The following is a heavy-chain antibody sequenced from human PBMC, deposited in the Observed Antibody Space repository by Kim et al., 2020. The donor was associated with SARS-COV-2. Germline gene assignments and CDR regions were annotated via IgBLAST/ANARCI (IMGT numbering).Heavy chain of an antibody. D-gene: IGHD3-10*01. J-gene: IGHJ4*02. V-gene: IGHV3-9*01. Sequence: ESVKGRFTISRDNAKNSLWLQMNSLRTEDTALYYCTKDTSADLLWFGELMLWGQGTPVTVSS. CDR3: TKDTSADLLWFGELML.